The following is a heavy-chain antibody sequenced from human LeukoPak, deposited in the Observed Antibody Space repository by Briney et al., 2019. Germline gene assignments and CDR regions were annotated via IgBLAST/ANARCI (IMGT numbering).Heavy chain of an antibody. CDR1: GGSISSSSYY. CDR2: IYYSGGT. Sequence: SETLSLTCTVSGGSISSSSYYWGWIRQPPGKGLEWIGSIYYSGGTYYNPSLKSRVTISVDTSKNQFSLKLSSVTAADTAVYYCARDPRWLRTTDAFDIWGQGTMVTVSS. V-gene: IGHV4-39*07. CDR3: ARDPRWLRTTDAFDI. J-gene: IGHJ3*02. D-gene: IGHD5-12*01.